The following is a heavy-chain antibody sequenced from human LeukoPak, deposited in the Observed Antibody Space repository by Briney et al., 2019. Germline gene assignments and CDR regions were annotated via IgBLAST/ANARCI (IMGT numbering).Heavy chain of an antibody. J-gene: IGHJ4*02. CDR2: IYPGDSDA. V-gene: IGHV5-51*01. Sequence: GESLKISCKGSGYSFANYWIGWVRQMPGKGLEWMGFIYPGDSDARYSPSFQGQVTLSADKSINTAYLQWSSLRASDTAMHYCATKLHGDYFDYWGQGSLVTVSS. CDR1: GYSFANYW. D-gene: IGHD4-17*01. CDR3: ATKLHGDYFDY.